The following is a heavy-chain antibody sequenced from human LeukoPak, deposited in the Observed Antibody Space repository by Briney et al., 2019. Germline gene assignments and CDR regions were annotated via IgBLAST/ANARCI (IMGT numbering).Heavy chain of an antibody. Sequence: ASVTVSFKASGYTFTIYGISWVRQAPGQGLEWMGWISAYNGNTNYAQKLQGRVTMTTDTSTSTAYMELRSLRSDDTAVYYCARDQWGLLSTNWFDPWGQGTLVTVSS. CDR3: ARDQWGLLSTNWFDP. J-gene: IGHJ5*02. D-gene: IGHD1-26*01. V-gene: IGHV1-18*01. CDR2: ISAYNGNT. CDR1: GYTFTIYG.